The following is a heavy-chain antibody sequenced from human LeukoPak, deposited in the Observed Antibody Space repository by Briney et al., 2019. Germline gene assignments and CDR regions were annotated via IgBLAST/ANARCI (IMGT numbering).Heavy chain of an antibody. J-gene: IGHJ6*03. Sequence: GGSLRLSCAASGFTISDYSMSWVRQARGKGREWVSSITSSSSYIYYEDSVKGRFTISRDNAKNTLYLQMNSLRAEDTAVYYCARVSSGSYFGYYYYYMDVWGKGTTVTVSS. CDR3: ARVSSGSYFGYYYYYMDV. D-gene: IGHD1-26*01. V-gene: IGHV3-21*01. CDR1: GFTISDYS. CDR2: ITSSSSYI.